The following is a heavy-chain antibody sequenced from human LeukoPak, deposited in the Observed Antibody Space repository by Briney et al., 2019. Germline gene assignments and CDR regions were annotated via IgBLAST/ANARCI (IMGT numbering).Heavy chain of an antibody. CDR3: ARTYSSGWPANFDY. V-gene: IGHV4-39*01. CDR2: IYYSGST. J-gene: IGHJ4*02. D-gene: IGHD6-19*01. Sequence: KPSETLSLTCTVSGGSISSSSYYWGWIRQPPGKGLEWIGSIYYSGSTYYNSSLKSRVTISVDTSKNQFSLKLSSVTAADTAVYYCARTYSSGWPANFDYWGQGTLVTVSS. CDR1: GGSISSSSYY.